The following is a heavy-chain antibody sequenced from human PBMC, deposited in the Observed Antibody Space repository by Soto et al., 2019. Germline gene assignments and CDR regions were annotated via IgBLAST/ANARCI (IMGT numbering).Heavy chain of an antibody. J-gene: IGHJ6*02. V-gene: IGHV3-11*06. CDR1: GFIFSDYY. Sequence: QVLLVESGGGLVKAGGSLRLSCAASGFIFSDYYMSWVRQTPGKGLEWVSYISTRSTYTNYADSVKGRFTISRENTKNSLYLKMDSLRVEDTAVYYCARDLAWKRGKVGRYYYGMDVWGQGTTVTVSS. CDR3: ARDLAWKRGKVGRYYYGMDV. CDR2: ISTRSTYT. D-gene: IGHD1-1*01.